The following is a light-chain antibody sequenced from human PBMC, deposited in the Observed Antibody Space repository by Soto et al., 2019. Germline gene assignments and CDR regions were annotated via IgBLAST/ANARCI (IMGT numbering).Light chain of an antibody. CDR3: SSYAGSNTWA. Sequence: QSVLTQPRSVSGSPGQSVTISCTGTSSDVGGYNYVSWYQQHPGKAPKLMIYDVSKRPSGVPDRFSGSKSDNTASLTISGLQAEDEADFYCSSYAGSNTWAFGGGTKVTVL. J-gene: IGLJ3*02. CDR1: SSDVGGYNY. CDR2: DVS. V-gene: IGLV2-11*01.